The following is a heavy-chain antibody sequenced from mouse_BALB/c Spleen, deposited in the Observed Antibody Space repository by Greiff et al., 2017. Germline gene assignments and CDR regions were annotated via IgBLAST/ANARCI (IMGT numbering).Heavy chain of an antibody. CDR3: ARRRRYDGLGFAY. CDR2: INPYNDCT. V-gene: IGHV1-14*01. D-gene: IGHD2-14*01. CDR1: GYTFTSYV. Sequence: VQLQQSGPELVKPGASVKMSCKASGYTFTSYVMHWVKQKPGQGLEWIGYINPYNDCTKYNEKFKGKATLTSDKSSSTAYMELSSLTSEDSAVYYCARRRRYDGLGFAYWGQGTLVTVSA. J-gene: IGHJ3*01.